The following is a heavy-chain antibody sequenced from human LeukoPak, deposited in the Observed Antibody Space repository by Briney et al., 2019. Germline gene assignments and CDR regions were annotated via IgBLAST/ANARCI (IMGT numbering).Heavy chain of an antibody. CDR1: GYTFTSYD. CDR3: ARDPRDSSGWYN. J-gene: IGHJ4*02. Sequence: ASVKVSCKASGYTFTSYDINWVRQATGQGLEWMGWMNPNSGNTGYAQKFQGRVTMTRNTSISTAYMELSSLRSDDTAVYYCARDPRDSSGWYNWGQGTLVTVSS. V-gene: IGHV1-8*01. CDR2: MNPNSGNT. D-gene: IGHD6-19*01.